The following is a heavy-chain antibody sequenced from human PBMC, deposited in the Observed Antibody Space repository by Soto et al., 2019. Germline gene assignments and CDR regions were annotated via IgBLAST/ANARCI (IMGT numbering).Heavy chain of an antibody. D-gene: IGHD1-20*01. CDR3: ARFPITGTTHDAFDI. CDR1: GYTFTSYD. V-gene: IGHV1-8*01. CDR2: MNPNSGNT. J-gene: IGHJ3*02. Sequence: ASGKVCCKASGYTFTSYDINWVRQATGQGLEWMGWMNPNSGNTGYAQKFQGRVTMTRNTSISTAYMELSSLRSEDTAVYYCARFPITGTTHDAFDIWGQGTMVTVSS.